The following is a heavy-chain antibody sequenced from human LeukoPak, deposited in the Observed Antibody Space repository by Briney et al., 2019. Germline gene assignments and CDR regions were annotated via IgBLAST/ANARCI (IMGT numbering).Heavy chain of an antibody. D-gene: IGHD3-22*01. CDR2: IYTNTGNP. V-gene: IGHV7-4-1*02. Sequence: ASVKVSCEASGYTFTSYAMNWVRQAPGQGLEWMGWIYTNTGNPTYAQGFTGRFVFSLDTSVSTAYLQISSLKAEDTAVYYCARDVYDSSGYPLTCFDYWGQGTLVTVSS. J-gene: IGHJ4*02. CDR1: GYTFTSYA. CDR3: ARDVYDSSGYPLTCFDY.